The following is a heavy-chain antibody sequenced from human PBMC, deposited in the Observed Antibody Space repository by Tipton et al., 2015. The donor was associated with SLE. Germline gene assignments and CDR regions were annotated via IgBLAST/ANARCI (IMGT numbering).Heavy chain of an antibody. CDR2: IYYSGST. J-gene: IGHJ4*02. Sequence: TLSLTCTVSGGYISSYYWSWIRQPPGKGLEWIGYIYYSGSTNYNPSLKSRVTISVDTSKNQFSLKLSSVTAADTAVYYCARRGANWNYEKGSGYVDYWCQRTLVAVSS. D-gene: IGHD1-7*01. CDR3: ARRGANWNYEKGSGYVDY. CDR1: GGYISSYY. V-gene: IGHV4-59*12.